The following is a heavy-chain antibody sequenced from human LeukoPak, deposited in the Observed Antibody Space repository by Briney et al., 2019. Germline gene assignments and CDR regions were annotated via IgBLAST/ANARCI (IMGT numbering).Heavy chain of an antibody. J-gene: IGHJ4*02. Sequence: AGGSLRLSCAASGFTFSSYSMNWVRQAPGKGLEWVSSISSSSSYIYYADSVKGRFTISRDNAKNSLYLQMNSLRAEDTAVYYCARGRIVVPAATPDYFDYWGQGTLVTVSS. CDR1: GFTFSSYS. CDR3: ARGRIVVPAATPDYFDY. V-gene: IGHV3-21*01. CDR2: ISSSSSYI. D-gene: IGHD2-2*01.